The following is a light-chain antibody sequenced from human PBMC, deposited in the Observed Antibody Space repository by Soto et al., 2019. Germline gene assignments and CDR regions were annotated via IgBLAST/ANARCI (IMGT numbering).Light chain of an antibody. V-gene: IGLV2-23*02. CDR3: CSYAGSSTQSYV. J-gene: IGLJ1*01. Sequence: QSVLTQPASVSGPPGQSITITCTGTNSDVGSYNLVSWYQQHPGKAPKVIIYEVSERPSGVSDRFSGSKSGNTASLMTSGLQAEDEADYYCCSYAGSSTQSYVFGSGTKVTVL. CDR1: NSDVGSYNL. CDR2: EVS.